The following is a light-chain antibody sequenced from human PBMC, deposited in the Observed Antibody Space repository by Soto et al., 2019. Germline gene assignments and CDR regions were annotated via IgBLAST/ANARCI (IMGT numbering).Light chain of an antibody. Sequence: ELVLTQSPGALCLSPGERATLSCRASQSVSNNYLAWYQQKPGQAPRLLIYGASSRATGIPDRFSGSGSGTDFTLTISRLEPEDSAVYYWQQHGTTLGQGTKVDIK. CDR3: QQHGTT. CDR1: QSVSNNY. V-gene: IGKV3-20*01. CDR2: GAS. J-gene: IGKJ1*01.